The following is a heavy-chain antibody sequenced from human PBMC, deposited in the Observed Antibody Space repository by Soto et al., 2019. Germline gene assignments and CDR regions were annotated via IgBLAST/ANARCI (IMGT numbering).Heavy chain of an antibody. J-gene: IGHJ5*02. D-gene: IGHD4-17*01. Sequence: QVQLVQSGAEVKKPGASVKVSCKASGYTFTSYDINWVRQATGQGLEYLGWMNPNSGNTAYVQKFQGRVTMTWDTSKTTAYMELSSLRSEETAVYFCARGIKSGAYSRWFDPWGQGTLVTVSS. CDR2: MNPNSGNT. V-gene: IGHV1-8*01. CDR1: GYTFTSYD. CDR3: ARGIKSGAYSRWFDP.